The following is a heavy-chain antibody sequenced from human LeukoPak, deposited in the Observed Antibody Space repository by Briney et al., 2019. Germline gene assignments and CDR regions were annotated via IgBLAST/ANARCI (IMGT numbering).Heavy chain of an antibody. V-gene: IGHV1-69*05. J-gene: IGHJ4*02. CDR3: ARAPTTVTSRLITYFDY. CDR2: IIPIFGTA. Sequence: GASVKVSCKASGGTFSSYAISWARQAPGQGLEWMGGIIPIFGTANYAQKFQGRVTMTRDTSTSTVYMELSSLRSEDTAVYYCARAPTTVTSRLITYFDYWGQGTLVTVSS. CDR1: GGTFSSYA. D-gene: IGHD4-11*01.